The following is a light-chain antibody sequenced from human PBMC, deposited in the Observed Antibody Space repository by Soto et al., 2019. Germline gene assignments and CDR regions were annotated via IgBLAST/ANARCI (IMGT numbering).Light chain of an antibody. CDR1: QNISNY. CDR3: LQDYDYPST. Sequence: IVLTQSPATLSLSPGKGASLSCRASQNISNYLIWYQQKPGQAPRLLIYDVSNRATGIPARFSGSGSGTDFTLTISSLEPEDFATYYCLQDYDYPSTFGPGTKVDI. V-gene: IGKV3-11*01. J-gene: IGKJ3*01. CDR2: DVS.